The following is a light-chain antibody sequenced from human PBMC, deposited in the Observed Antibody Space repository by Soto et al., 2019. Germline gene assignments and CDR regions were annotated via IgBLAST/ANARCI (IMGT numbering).Light chain of an antibody. J-gene: IGKJ3*01. Sequence: IVMTQSPDSLGVSLGERATINCKSNETILYGSNNKNYLSWYQQKPGQPPNLLIYWASTRKYGVPERFSGSGSVTDFTRSISNLQAEDVAVYYCHQYYSPPFAFGPGTKVHL. CDR2: WAS. CDR3: HQYYSPPFA. V-gene: IGKV4-1*01. CDR1: ETILYGSNNKNY.